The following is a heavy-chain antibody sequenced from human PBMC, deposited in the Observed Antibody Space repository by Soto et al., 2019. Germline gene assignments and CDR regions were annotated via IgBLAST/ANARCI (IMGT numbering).Heavy chain of an antibody. Sequence: PSETLSLTCAVYGGSFSGYYWSWIRQPPGKGLEWIGEINHSGSTNYNPSLKSRVTISVDTSKNQFSLKLGSVTAADTAVYYCARGRGYCSSTSCSEGDYYYGMDVWGQGTTVTVSS. CDR1: GGSFSGYY. D-gene: IGHD2-2*01. CDR3: ARGRGYCSSTSCSEGDYYYGMDV. J-gene: IGHJ6*02. CDR2: INHSGST. V-gene: IGHV4-34*01.